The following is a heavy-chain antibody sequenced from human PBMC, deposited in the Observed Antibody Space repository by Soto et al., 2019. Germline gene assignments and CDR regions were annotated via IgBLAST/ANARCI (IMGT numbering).Heavy chain of an antibody. V-gene: IGHV4-34*01. CDR1: GGSFSGYY. Sequence: SETLSLTCAVYGGSFSGYYWSWIRQPPGKGLEWIGEINHSGSTNYNPSLKSRVTISVDTSKNQFSLKLSSVTAADTAVYYCASRLRGYCSGGSCYYYFDYWGQGTLVTVSS. J-gene: IGHJ4*02. CDR3: ASRLRGYCSGGSCYYYFDY. CDR2: INHSGST. D-gene: IGHD2-15*01.